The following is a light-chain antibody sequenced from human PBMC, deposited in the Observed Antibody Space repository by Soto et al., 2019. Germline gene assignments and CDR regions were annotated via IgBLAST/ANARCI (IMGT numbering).Light chain of an antibody. Sequence: DIQRTQSSSSVSASVGYTFTSTCRASQGLKFLAWYQRKPGKDKRIMIYEATNLQSGVTQRFSGSGSGTDFTLTIRSLQPEDFATYFCQPANSFQITLGPGPRLEL. J-gene: IGKJ5*01. CDR1: QGLKF. V-gene: IGKV1-12*01. CDR3: QPANSFQIT. CDR2: EAT.